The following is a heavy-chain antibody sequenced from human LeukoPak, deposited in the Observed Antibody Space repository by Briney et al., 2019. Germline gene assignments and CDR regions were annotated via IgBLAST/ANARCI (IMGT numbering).Heavy chain of an antibody. V-gene: IGHV4-34*01. CDR1: GGSFSGYY. CDR3: ARGPPYNYDTSGYYRFDY. J-gene: IGHJ4*02. Sequence: SETLSLTCAVYGGSFSGYYWSWIRQVSGKGLEWIGEINHSGSTKYNPSLKSRVTISVDTSKNQLSLNLSSVTAADTAEYYCARGPPYNYDTSGYYRFDYWGQGSLVTVSP. CDR2: INHSGST. D-gene: IGHD3-22*01.